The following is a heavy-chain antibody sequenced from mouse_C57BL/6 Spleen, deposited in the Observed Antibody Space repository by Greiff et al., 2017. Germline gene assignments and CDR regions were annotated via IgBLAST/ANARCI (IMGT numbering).Heavy chain of an antibody. CDR1: GYTFTSYW. J-gene: IGHJ2*01. CDR2: IDPSDSET. Sequence: VQLQQPGAELVRPGSSVKLSCKASGYTFTSYWMHWVKQRPIQGLEWIGNIDPSDSETHYNQKFKDKATLTVDKSSSTAYMQLSSLTSEDSAVYYCARGTTVVAWDYWGQGTTLTVSS. D-gene: IGHD1-1*01. CDR3: ARGTTVVAWDY. V-gene: IGHV1-52*01.